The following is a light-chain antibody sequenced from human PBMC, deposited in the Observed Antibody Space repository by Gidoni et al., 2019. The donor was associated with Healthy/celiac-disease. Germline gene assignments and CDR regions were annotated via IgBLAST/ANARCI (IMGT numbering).Light chain of an antibody. CDR2: AAS. CDR1: QRISSY. Sequence: DIQMTQSPSSLSASVGDRLTITCRASQRISSYLNWYQQKPGKAPKLLIYAASSLQSGVPSRFSGSGSGTDFTLTISSLQPEDFATYYCQQSYSRGRTFGQGTKVEIK. J-gene: IGKJ1*01. V-gene: IGKV1-39*01. CDR3: QQSYSRGRT.